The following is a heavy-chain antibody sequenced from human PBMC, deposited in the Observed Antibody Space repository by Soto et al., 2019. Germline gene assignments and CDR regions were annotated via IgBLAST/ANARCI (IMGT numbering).Heavy chain of an antibody. CDR1: GGSMNAHF. Sequence: PSETLSLTCTGSGGSMNAHFWSWIRQSAGKGLNWIGHIHVSGITTYNPSLKSRVTMSLDPPKNQLYLKLTSMTAADTAVYYCARINGGSPDFWGQGTLVT. D-gene: IGHD2-15*01. J-gene: IGHJ4*02. CDR2: IHVSGIT. V-gene: IGHV4-4*07. CDR3: ARINGGSPDF.